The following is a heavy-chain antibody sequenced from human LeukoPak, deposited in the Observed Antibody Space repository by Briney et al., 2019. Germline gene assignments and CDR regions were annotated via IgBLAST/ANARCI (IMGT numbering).Heavy chain of an antibody. J-gene: IGHJ4*02. D-gene: IGHD6-25*01. CDR2: IYYSGST. Sequence: SETLSLTCTVSGGSISSGGYYWSWIRQHPGKGLEWIGYIYYSGSTYYNPSLKSRVTISVDTSKNQFSLKLSSVTAADTAVYYCARKARAAGAFDYWGQGTLVTVSS. CDR3: ARKARAAGAFDY. CDR1: GGSISSGGYY. V-gene: IGHV4-31*03.